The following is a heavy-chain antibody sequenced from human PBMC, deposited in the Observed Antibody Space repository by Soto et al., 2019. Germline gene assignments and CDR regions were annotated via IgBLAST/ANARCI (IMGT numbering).Heavy chain of an antibody. V-gene: IGHV4-38-2*01. CDR3: AGGITMVRGVIIGYYYYGMDV. CDR2: IYHSGST. Sequence: PSEILSLTCAVSGYSISSGYYWGWIRQPPGKGLEWIGSIYHSGSTYYNPSLKSRVTISVDTSKNQFSLKLSSVTAADTAVYYCAGGITMVRGVIIGYYYYGMDVWGQGTTVTVSS. CDR1: GYSISSGYY. J-gene: IGHJ6*02. D-gene: IGHD3-10*01.